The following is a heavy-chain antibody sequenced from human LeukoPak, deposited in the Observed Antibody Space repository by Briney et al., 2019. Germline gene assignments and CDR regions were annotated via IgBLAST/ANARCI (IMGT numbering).Heavy chain of an antibody. CDR1: GFIFSSYW. CDR2: IKQDGSEK. CDR3: ARGNTYYDYVWGSYRYTGTVDY. Sequence: GGSLRLSCAASGFIFSSYWMSWVRQAPGKGLEWVANIKQDGSEKYYVDSVKGRFTISRDNAKNSLYLQMNSLRAEDTAVYYCARGNTYYDYVWGSYRYTGTVDYWGQGTLVTVSS. J-gene: IGHJ4*02. D-gene: IGHD3-16*02. V-gene: IGHV3-7*01.